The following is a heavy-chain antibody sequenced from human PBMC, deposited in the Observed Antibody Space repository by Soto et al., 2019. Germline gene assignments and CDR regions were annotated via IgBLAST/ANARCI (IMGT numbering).Heavy chain of an antibody. CDR1: GGSISSGGYY. J-gene: IGHJ5*02. CDR3: ARESLRKFNGFDP. CDR2: IYYSGST. V-gene: IGHV4-31*03. Sequence: SETLSLTCTVSGGSISSGGYYWRWIRQHPGKGLEWIGYIYYSGSTYYNPSLKSRVTISVDTSKNQFSLKLSSVTAADTAVYCCARESLRKFNGFDPWGQGTLVTVSS.